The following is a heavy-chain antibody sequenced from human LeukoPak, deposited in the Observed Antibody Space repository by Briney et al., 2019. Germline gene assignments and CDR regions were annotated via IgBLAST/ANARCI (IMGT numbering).Heavy chain of an antibody. J-gene: IGHJ4*02. Sequence: GASVKVSCKASGYTFSNYGISWVRQAPGQGLEWMGWIAIYNGNTNYEQKFQGRVTMTRDTSTSTVYMELSSLRSEDTAVYYCARALVGARPWDFDYWGQGTLVTVSS. CDR1: GYTFSNYG. CDR3: ARALVGARPWDFDY. D-gene: IGHD1-26*01. CDR2: IAIYNGNT. V-gene: IGHV1-18*01.